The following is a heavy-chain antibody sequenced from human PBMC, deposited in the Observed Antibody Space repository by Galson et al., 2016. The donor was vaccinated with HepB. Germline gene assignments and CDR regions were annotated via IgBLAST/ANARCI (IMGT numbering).Heavy chain of an antibody. D-gene: IGHD2/OR15-2a*01. Sequence: SVKVSCKVSGYRFPTYGISWMRQAPGQGLEWLGWISANSGDTYYAQKFQDRVTMTRDTSASTVYMDLRSLRSDDTAVYYCARDVKFRLDYWGQGTLVTVSS. CDR2: ISANSGDT. CDR3: ARDVKFRLDY. V-gene: IGHV1-18*04. J-gene: IGHJ4*02. CDR1: GYRFPTYG.